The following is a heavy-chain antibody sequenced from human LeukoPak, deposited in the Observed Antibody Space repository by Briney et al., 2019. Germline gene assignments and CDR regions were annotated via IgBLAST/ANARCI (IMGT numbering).Heavy chain of an antibody. CDR3: ARRLTQYDCFDP. CDR2: TYYRSTWYN. CDR1: RDSVSRNSGT. Sequence: SQTLSLTCAISRDSVSRNSGTWNWIRQSPSRGLEWLGRTYYRSTWYNDYAVSVRGRITVNPDTSKNQFSLHLNSVTPEDTAVYYCARRLTQYDCFDPWGQGILVTVSS. D-gene: IGHD2-2*01. V-gene: IGHV6-1*01. J-gene: IGHJ5*02.